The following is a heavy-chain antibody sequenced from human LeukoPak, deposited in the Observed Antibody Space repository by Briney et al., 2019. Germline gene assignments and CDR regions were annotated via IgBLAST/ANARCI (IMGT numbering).Heavy chain of an antibody. J-gene: IGHJ5*02. CDR3: ARVNYYGSGSYLRWFDP. Sequence: PGGSLRLSCAASGFTFSDYYMSWIRQAPGKGLEWVSYISSSGSTIYYADSVKGRFTISRDNAKNSLYLQMNSLRAEDTAVYYCARVNYYGSGSYLRWFDPWGQGTLVTVSS. D-gene: IGHD3-10*01. V-gene: IGHV3-11*01. CDR2: ISSSGSTI. CDR1: GFTFSDYY.